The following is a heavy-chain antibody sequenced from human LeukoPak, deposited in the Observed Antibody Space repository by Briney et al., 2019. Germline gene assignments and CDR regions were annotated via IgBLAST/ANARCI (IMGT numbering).Heavy chain of an antibody. D-gene: IGHD3-22*01. J-gene: IGHJ5*02. CDR3: ARNYYDSPGYFNWFDP. Sequence: ASVKVSCKASGYTFTSYDINWVRQAPGQGLEWMGWMNPHSGNTGYAQKFQGRVTITRNTSITTAYMELSSLRSEDTAVYYCARNYYDSPGYFNWFDPWGQGTLVTVSS. CDR1: GYTFTSYD. CDR2: MNPHSGNT. V-gene: IGHV1-8*03.